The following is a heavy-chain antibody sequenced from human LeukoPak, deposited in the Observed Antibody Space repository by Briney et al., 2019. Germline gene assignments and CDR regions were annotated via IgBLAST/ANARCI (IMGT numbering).Heavy chain of an antibody. CDR2: IIPILGIA. CDR3: ARSLGHSYSSGYHDYYYYGMDV. Sequence: ASVKVSCKASGGTFSSYAISWVRQAPGQGLEWMGRIIPILGIANYEQKFQGRVTITADKSTSTAYMELSSLRSEDTAVYYCARSLGHSYSSGYHDYYYYGMDVWGQGTTVTVSS. D-gene: IGHD3-22*01. J-gene: IGHJ6*02. CDR1: GGTFSSYA. V-gene: IGHV1-69*04.